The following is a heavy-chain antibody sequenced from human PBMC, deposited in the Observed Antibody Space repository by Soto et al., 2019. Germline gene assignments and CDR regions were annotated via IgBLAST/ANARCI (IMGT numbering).Heavy chain of an antibody. CDR1: GFTFSSYS. CDR3: ARTRLGELSLYYYYYGMDV. V-gene: IGHV3-21*01. Sequence: GGSLRLSCAASGFTFSSYSMNWVRQAPGKGLEWVSSISSSSSYIYYADSVKGRFTISRDNAKNSLYLQMNSLRAEDTAVYYCARTRLGELSLYYYYYGMDVWGQGTTVTGSS. D-gene: IGHD3-16*02. J-gene: IGHJ6*02. CDR2: ISSSSSYI.